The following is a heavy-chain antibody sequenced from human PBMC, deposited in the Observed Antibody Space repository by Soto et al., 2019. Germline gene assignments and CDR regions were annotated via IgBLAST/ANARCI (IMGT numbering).Heavy chain of an antibody. CDR2: IWYDGSNK. CDR3: ARELDYGDGHAFDI. Sequence: PGGSLRLSCAASGFTFSSYGMHWVRQAPGKGLEWVAVIWYDGSNKYYADSVKGRFTISRDNSKNTLYLQMNSLRAEDTAVYYCARELDYGDGHAFDIWGQGTMVTVSS. J-gene: IGHJ3*02. CDR1: GFTFSSYG. D-gene: IGHD4-17*01. V-gene: IGHV3-33*01.